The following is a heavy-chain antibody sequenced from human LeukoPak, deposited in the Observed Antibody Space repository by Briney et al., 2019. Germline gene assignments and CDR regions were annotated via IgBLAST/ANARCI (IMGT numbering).Heavy chain of an antibody. CDR2: IYHSGST. Sequence: SETLSLTCAVSGDSISSDNWWTWVRQPPWKGLEWIGEIYHSGSTNYNPSLKSRVTISVDKSKNQFSLILSSVTAADTAVYYCARWEVGPKKGWGGWGQGTLVTVSS. V-gene: IGHV4-4*02. D-gene: IGHD1-26*01. CDR1: GDSISSDNW. CDR3: ARWEVGPKKGWGG. J-gene: IGHJ4*02.